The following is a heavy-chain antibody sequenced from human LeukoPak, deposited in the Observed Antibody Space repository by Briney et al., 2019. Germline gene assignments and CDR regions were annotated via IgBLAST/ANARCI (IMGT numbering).Heavy chain of an antibody. CDR2: IYSDGST. D-gene: IGHD2-15*01. CDR1: GFTVSSNY. Sequence: PGGSLRLSCAASGFTVSSNYMSWVRQAPGRGLEWVSVIYSDGSTYYADSVKGRFTISRDNSKNTLYLQMNSLRAEDTAVYYCARDGSRHCSGGTCSHFAYWGQGTLVTVSS. CDR3: ARDGSRHCSGGTCSHFAY. V-gene: IGHV3-66*01. J-gene: IGHJ4*02.